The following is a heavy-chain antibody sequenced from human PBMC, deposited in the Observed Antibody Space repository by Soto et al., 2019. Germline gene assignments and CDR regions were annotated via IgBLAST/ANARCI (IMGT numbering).Heavy chain of an antibody. V-gene: IGHV4-59*01. Sequence: SETLSLTCTFSGCSISSYYWSWIRQPPGKGLEWIGYIYYSGSTNYNPSLKSRVTISVDTSKNQFSLKLSSVTAADTAAYYCARVSSPSGFDIWGQGTMVTVSS. CDR1: GCSISSYY. J-gene: IGHJ3*02. D-gene: IGHD6-6*01. CDR2: IYYSGST. CDR3: ARVSSPSGFDI.